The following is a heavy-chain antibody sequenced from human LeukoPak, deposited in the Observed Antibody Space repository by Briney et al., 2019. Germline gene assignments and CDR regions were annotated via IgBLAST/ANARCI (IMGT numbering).Heavy chain of an antibody. V-gene: IGHV4-59*01. J-gene: IGHJ4*02. CDR3: AREENGGNLGN. D-gene: IGHD4-23*01. Sequence: SETLSLTCAVYGGSFSGYYWSWIRQPPGKGLEWIGYIYYSGSTNYNPSLKSRVTISVDTSKNQFSLKLSSVTAADTAVYYCAREENGGNLGNWGQGTLVTVSS. CDR2: IYYSGST. CDR1: GGSFSGYY.